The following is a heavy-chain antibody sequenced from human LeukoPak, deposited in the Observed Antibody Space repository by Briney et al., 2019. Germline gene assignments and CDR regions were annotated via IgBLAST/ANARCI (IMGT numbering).Heavy chain of an antibody. Sequence: ASVKVSCKASGYTFTSYDINWVRQAPGQGLEWMGWMNPNSGNTGYAQKFQGRVTITRNTSISTAYMELSSLRSEDTAVYYCARVSDSSGYSSDYWGQGTLVTVSS. CDR2: MNPNSGNT. D-gene: IGHD3-22*01. J-gene: IGHJ4*02. CDR1: GYTFTSYD. V-gene: IGHV1-8*03. CDR3: ARVSDSSGYSSDY.